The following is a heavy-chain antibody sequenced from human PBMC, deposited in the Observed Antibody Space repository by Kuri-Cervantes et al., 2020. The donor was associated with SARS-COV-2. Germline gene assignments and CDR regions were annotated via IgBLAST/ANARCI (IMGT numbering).Heavy chain of an antibody. V-gene: IGHV4-34*01. D-gene: IGHD3-3*01. J-gene: IGHJ5*02. Sequence: SQTLSLTCALYGGSFCGYYWSWSRPPPGKGLEWIGEINHSGSTNYNPSLKSRVTISVDTSKNQFSLKLSSVTDADTAVYYCARGRRLRFLEWLGFDPWGQGTLVTVSS. CDR2: INHSGST. CDR1: GGSFCGYY. CDR3: ARGRRLRFLEWLGFDP.